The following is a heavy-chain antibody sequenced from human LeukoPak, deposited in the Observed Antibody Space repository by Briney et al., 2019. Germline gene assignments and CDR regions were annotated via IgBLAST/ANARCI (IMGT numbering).Heavy chain of an antibody. Sequence: PGGSLRLSCAASGFTFAEYTMHWVRQAPGKGLEWVSLISWKGARIHCGDSVKGRFTISRDNSKNSLYLQMNSLRTEDTALYYCVKDLVAASENVRGWYPMDYWGQGTLVTVSS. CDR2: ISWKGARI. V-gene: IGHV3-43*01. CDR3: VKDLVAASENVRGWYPMDY. J-gene: IGHJ4*02. CDR1: GFTFAEYT. D-gene: IGHD6-19*01.